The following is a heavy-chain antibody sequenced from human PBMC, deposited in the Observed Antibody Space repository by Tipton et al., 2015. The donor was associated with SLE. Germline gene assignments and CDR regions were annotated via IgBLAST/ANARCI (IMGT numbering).Heavy chain of an antibody. CDR3: ARIRPGHGDPFDF. CDR2: INHSGST. CDR1: GGSFSGYY. D-gene: IGHD4-17*01. V-gene: IGHV4-34*01. J-gene: IGHJ4*02. Sequence: TLSLTCAVYGGSFSGYYWSLIRQPPGKGLEWIGQINHSGSTNYNPSLKSRVTISVDTSKNQFSLKLSSVTAADTAVYYCARIRPGHGDPFDFWGQGTLVTVSS.